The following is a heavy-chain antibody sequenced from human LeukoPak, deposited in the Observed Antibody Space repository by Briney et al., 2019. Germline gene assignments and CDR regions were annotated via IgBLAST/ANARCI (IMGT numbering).Heavy chain of an antibody. V-gene: IGHV4-34*01. J-gene: IGHJ4*02. CDR2: INHSGST. CDR1: GGSFSGYY. Sequence: SETLSLTCAVSGGSFSGYYWSWIRQPPREGLEWIGEINHSGSTNYNPSLKSRVTISVDTSKNQFSLKLSSVTAADTAVYYCASHGDRSRYYFDYWGQGTLVTVSS. CDR3: ASHGDRSRYYFDY. D-gene: IGHD5-24*01.